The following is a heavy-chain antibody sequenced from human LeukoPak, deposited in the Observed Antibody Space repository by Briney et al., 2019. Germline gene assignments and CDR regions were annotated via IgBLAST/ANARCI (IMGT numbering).Heavy chain of an antibody. D-gene: IGHD6-13*01. CDR1: GGSINSYY. CDR2: IYYSGST. CDR3: ARVGSSSWDDWYFDL. V-gene: IGHV4-59*01. J-gene: IGHJ2*01. Sequence: SETLSLTCTVSGGSINSYYWSWIRQPPGKGLEWIGYIYYSGSTKYNPSLKSRVTISEDTSKNQFSLKLSSVTAADTAVYYCARVGSSSWDDWYFDLWGRDTLVTVSS.